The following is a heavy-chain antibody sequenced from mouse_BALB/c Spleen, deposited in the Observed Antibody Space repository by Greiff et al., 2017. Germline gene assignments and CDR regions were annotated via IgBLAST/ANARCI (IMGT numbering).Heavy chain of an antibody. V-gene: IGHV1-69*02. Sequence: QLQQPGAELVKPGASVKLSCKASGYTFTSYWMHWVKQRPGQGLEWIGEIDPSDSYTNYNQKFKGKATLTVDKSSSTAYMQLSSLTSEDSAVYYCARAVVAFDYWGQGTTLTVSS. J-gene: IGHJ2*01. CDR2: IDPSDSYT. CDR1: GYTFTSYW. CDR3: ARAVVAFDY. D-gene: IGHD1-1*01.